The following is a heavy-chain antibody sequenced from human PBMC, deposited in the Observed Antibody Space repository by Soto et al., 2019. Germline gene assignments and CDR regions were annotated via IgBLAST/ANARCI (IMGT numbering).Heavy chain of an antibody. J-gene: IGHJ4*02. Sequence: ASETLSLTCTVSGDSISSRGYYCSWIRQFPGKGLEWIGYISYSESTDYNPSLKSRVTISADTSKNQFSLKLSSVTAADTAVYYCAGGNDYAKIGYWGQGAQVTVSS. D-gene: IGHD4-17*01. CDR1: GDSISSRGYY. V-gene: IGHV4-31*03. CDR3: AGGNDYAKIGY. CDR2: ISYSEST.